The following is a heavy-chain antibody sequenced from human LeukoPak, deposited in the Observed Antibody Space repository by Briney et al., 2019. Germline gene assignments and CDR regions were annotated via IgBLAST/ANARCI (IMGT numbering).Heavy chain of an antibody. V-gene: IGHV4-31*03. D-gene: IGHD3-10*01. CDR2: IYYSGST. Sequence: PSETLSLTCTVSGGSISSRSYYWSWIRQHPGKGLEWIGYIYYSGSTYYNPSLKSRLTMSVDTSENQFSLKLTSVTAVDTAVYYCARTHGSGSYIFDYWGQGTLVTVYS. CDR1: GGSISSRSYY. CDR3: ARTHGSGSYIFDY. J-gene: IGHJ4*02.